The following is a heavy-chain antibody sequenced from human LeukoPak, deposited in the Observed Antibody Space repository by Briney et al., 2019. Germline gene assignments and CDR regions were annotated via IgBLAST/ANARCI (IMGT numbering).Heavy chain of an antibody. CDR2: INPNSGGT. CDR3: ARDRAVAGYYYYGMDV. V-gene: IGHV1-2*02. Sequence: ASVKVSCKASGYTFTGYYMQWVRQAPGQGLEWMGWINPNSGGTNYAQKFQGRVTMTRDTSISTAYMELSRLRSDDTAVYYCARDRAVAGYYYYGMDVWGQGTTVTVSS. D-gene: IGHD6-19*01. J-gene: IGHJ6*02. CDR1: GYTFTGYY.